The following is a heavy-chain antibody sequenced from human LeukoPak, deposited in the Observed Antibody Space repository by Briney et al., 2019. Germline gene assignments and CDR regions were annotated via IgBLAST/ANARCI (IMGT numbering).Heavy chain of an antibody. Sequence: SETLSLTCTVSGGSISSSSYYWDWIRQPPGKGLEWIGSIYHSGNTYYNPSLKSRVTMSVDTSKNQFSLKLSSVTAADTAVYYCAREGVLGAFDIWGQGKMVTVSS. CDR3: AREGVLGAFDI. CDR2: IYHSGNT. V-gene: IGHV4-39*07. D-gene: IGHD2/OR15-2a*01. CDR1: GGSISSSSYY. J-gene: IGHJ3*02.